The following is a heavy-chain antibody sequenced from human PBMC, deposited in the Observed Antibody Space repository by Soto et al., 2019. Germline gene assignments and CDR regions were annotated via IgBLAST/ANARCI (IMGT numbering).Heavy chain of an antibody. CDR1: GYTFVSYV. CDR3: ARSLRFLDWVSSGPGAYYGMDF. J-gene: IGHJ6*04. V-gene: IGHV1-18*01. CDR2: ISTYNGNT. D-gene: IGHD3-3*01. Sequence: ASVKGSFKASGYTFVSYVITWVRQAPGQVLEWMGWISTYNGNTDYAQSLQGRVTMNEDTSTNTAYMELRSLRSGDTAVYSCARSLRFLDWVSSGPGAYYGMDFWR.